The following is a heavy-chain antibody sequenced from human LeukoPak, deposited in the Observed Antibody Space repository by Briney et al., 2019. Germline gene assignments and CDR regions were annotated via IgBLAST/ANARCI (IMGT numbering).Heavy chain of an antibody. V-gene: IGHV3-48*01. D-gene: IGHD6-13*01. J-gene: IGHJ4*02. CDR2: ISSSSSTI. CDR1: GYTFSSYS. Sequence: GGSLRLSCAASGYTFSSYSMNWVRQAPGKGLEWVSYISSSSSTIYYADSVKGRFTISRDNAKNSLYLQMNSLRAEDTAVYYCARDAAGYSSSWYYFDYWGQGTLVTVSS. CDR3: ARDAAGYSSSWYYFDY.